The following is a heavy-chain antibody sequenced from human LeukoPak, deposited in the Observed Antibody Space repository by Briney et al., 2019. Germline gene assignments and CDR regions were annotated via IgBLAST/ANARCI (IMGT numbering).Heavy chain of an antibody. CDR2: ISGSGVST. CDR1: GFTFSSYA. CDR3: AREIRGYDAGTNYEAFHI. J-gene: IGHJ3*02. D-gene: IGHD5-12*01. V-gene: IGHV3-23*01. Sequence: GGSLRLSCAASGFTFSSYAMGWVRQAPGKGLEWVSTISGSGVSTSYADSVKGRFTISRDNSKNSLYLQMNSLRADDTAVYYCAREIRGYDAGTNYEAFHIWGQGTMVTVSS.